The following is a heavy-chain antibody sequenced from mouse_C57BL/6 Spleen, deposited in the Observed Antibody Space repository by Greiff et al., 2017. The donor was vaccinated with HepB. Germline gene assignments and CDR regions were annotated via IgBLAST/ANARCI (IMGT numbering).Heavy chain of an antibody. D-gene: IGHD3-2*02. Sequence: QVQLQQPGAELVKPGASVKLSCKASGYTFTSYWMQWVKQRPGQGLEWIGEIDPSDSYTNYNQKFKGKATLTVDTSSSTDYMQLSSLTSEDSAVYYGARELRLRGYYFDYCGQGTTLTVSS. CDR2: IDPSDSYT. CDR1: GYTFTSYW. V-gene: IGHV1-50*01. CDR3: ARELRLRGYYFDY. J-gene: IGHJ2*01.